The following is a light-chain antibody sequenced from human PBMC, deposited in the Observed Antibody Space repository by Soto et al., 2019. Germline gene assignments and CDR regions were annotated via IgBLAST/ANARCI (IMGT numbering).Light chain of an antibody. CDR3: QQLNSYPS. J-gene: IGKJ3*01. CDR1: QDVDNY. CDR2: GAS. V-gene: IGKV1-9*01. Sequence: DIQLTQSPSFLSAFVGDRVTITCRASQDVDNYLAWYQQRPGKAPRLLISGASFLQSGVPSRFSGRGSGTEFTLTISSLQPEDFAVYYCQQLNSYPSFGPGTKVDLK.